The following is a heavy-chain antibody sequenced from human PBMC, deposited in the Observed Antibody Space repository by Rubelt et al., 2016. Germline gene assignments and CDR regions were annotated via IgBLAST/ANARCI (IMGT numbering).Heavy chain of an antibody. CDR2: ISSSSSYI. J-gene: IGHJ3*02. D-gene: IGHD5-24*01. CDR1: GFTFRTYW. CDR3: ARVRMATYDAFDI. V-gene: IGHV3-21*02. Sequence: EVQLVESGGGLVQPGGSLRLSCAGSGFTFRTYWMHWVRQAPGKGLEWVSSISSSSSYIYYADSVMGRFGISRDNAKDSLYLQMNSLRAEETAVYYCARVRMATYDAFDIWGQGTMVTVSS.